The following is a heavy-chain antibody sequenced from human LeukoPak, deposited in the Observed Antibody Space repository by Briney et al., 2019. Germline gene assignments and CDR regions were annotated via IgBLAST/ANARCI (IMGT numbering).Heavy chain of an antibody. CDR2: ISGSGGST. CDR3: AKETTRLTFDP. J-gene: IGHJ5*02. D-gene: IGHD1-14*01. V-gene: IGHV3-23*01. CDR1: GFTFSTSA. Sequence: GGSLRLSCEASGFTFSTSAMTWVRQAPGKGLEWVLGISGSGGSTYYADSVKGRFTISRDNSKNTLYLQMNSLRAEDTAVYYCAKETTRLTFDPWGQGTLVTVSS.